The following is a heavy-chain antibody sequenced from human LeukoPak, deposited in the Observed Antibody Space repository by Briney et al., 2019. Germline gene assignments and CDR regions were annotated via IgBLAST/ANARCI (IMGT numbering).Heavy chain of an antibody. CDR1: GYTFTVYY. CDR3: ARDFTNRNYYYGMDV. CDR2: INPNSGGT. D-gene: IGHD3-3*01. V-gene: IGHV1-2*02. Sequence: AASVTVSCTASGYTFTVYYMHWVRQAPGQGLEWMGWINPNSGGTNYAQKFQGRVAMTRDTSISTAYMELSRLRSDDTAVYYCARDFTNRNYYYGMDVWGQGTTVTVSS. J-gene: IGHJ6*02.